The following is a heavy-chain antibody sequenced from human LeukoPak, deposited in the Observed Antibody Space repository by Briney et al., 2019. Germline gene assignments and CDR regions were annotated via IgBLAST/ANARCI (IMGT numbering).Heavy chain of an antibody. CDR1: GFTFSDYS. CDR3: AKDSEGSGSRRYYFDY. V-gene: IGHV3-21*04. CDR2: IDFSSSYL. D-gene: IGHD3-10*01. J-gene: IGHJ4*02. Sequence: GGSLRLSCAASGFTFSDYSMNWVRQAPGKGLEWVSSIDFSSSYLYYADSVKGRFTISRDNSKNTLYLQMNSLRAEDTAVYYCAKDSEGSGSRRYYFDYWGQGTLVTVSS.